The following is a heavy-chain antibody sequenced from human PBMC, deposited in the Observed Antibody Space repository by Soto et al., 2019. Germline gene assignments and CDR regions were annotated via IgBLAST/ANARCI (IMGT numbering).Heavy chain of an antibody. CDR1: GYTFTSYG. J-gene: IGHJ3*02. CDR2: ISAYNGNT. CDR3: PADAFEI. V-gene: IGHV1-18*04. Sequence: QVQLVQSGAEVKKPGASVTVSCKAYGYTFTSYGISWVRQAPGQGREWLGWISAYNGNTKYAQKLHGRVTMPRDTSTSTAYRDMRGLRDDDAAVYYCPADAFEIWGQGTIVTVAT.